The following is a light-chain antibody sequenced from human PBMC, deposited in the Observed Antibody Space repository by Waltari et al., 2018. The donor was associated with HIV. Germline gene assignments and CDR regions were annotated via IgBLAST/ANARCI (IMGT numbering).Light chain of an antibody. CDR3: GTWDTVLSVVV. J-gene: IGLJ3*02. CDR2: DSN. CDR1: NSHIGHNF. Sequence: QSALTQPPSVSAAPGPRLTISCSGSNSHIGHNFVPLYQHVRGTAPKLIIFDSNRRPSGIPDRFSGSQSGASATLASAGLQTGDEAHYYCGTWDTVLSVVVFGGGTKLTVL. V-gene: IGLV1-51*01.